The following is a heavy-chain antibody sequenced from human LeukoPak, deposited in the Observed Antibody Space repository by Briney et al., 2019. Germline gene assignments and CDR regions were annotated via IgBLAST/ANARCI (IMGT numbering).Heavy chain of an antibody. V-gene: IGHV3-11*06. CDR3: ARAGTRRAYYFDY. CDR1: GFTFSDYY. Sequence: KPGGSLRLSCAASGFTFSDYYMGWIRQAPGKGLEWVSYISSSSSYTNYADSVKGRFTISRDNAKNSLYLQMNSLRAEDTAVYYCARAGTRRAYYFDYWGQGTLVTVSS. CDR2: ISSSSSYT. J-gene: IGHJ4*02. D-gene: IGHD6-19*01.